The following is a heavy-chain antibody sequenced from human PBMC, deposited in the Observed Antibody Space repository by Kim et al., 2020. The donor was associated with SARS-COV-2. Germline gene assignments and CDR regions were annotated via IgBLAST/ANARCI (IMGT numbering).Heavy chain of an antibody. Sequence: GGSLRLSRAASGFRFDEYATNWVRQVPGKGLEWVSFISSDGANTYYADSVKARFTISRDNNRGSLYLQMNSLRTEDTASYFCAKDVCSSVSCPYNYYYGMDVWGQGTTVLVSS. CDR3: AKDVCSSVSCPYNYYYGMDV. CDR1: GFRFDEYA. D-gene: IGHD2-2*01. J-gene: IGHJ6*02. V-gene: IGHV3-43*02. CDR2: ISSDGANT.